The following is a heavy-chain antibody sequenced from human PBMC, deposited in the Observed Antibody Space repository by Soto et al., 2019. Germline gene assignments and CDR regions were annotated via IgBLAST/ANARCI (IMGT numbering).Heavy chain of an antibody. CDR2: IIPIFGTA. D-gene: IGHD5-12*01. CDR1: GGTFSSYA. CDR3: VSVLGYDLYRDWFDP. Sequence: ASVKVSCKASGGTFSSYAISWVRQAPGQGLEWMGGIIPIFGTANYAQKFQGRVTITADESTSTAYMELSSLRSEDTAVYYCVSVLGYDLYRDWFDPWGQGTLVTVSS. V-gene: IGHV1-69*13. J-gene: IGHJ5*02.